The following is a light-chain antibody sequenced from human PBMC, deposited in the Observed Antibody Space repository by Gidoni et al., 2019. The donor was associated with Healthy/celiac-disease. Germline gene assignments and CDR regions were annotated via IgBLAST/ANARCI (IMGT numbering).Light chain of an antibody. CDR3: QQSYSTPPWT. CDR2: AAS. CDR1: QSISSY. V-gene: IGKV1-39*01. Sequence: DIQMTQAPSSLSASVGDRVTITCRASQSISSYLNWYQQKPGKAPKLLIYAASSLQSGVPSRFSGSGSGTDFTLTISSLPPEDFATYYCQQSYSTPPWTFGQGTRVEIK. J-gene: IGKJ1*01.